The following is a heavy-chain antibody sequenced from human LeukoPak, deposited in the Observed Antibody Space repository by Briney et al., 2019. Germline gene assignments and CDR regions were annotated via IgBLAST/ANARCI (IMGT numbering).Heavy chain of an antibody. J-gene: IGHJ6*03. Sequence: SVKVSCKASGGTFSSYTISWVRQAPGQGLEWMGRIIPILGIANYAQKFQGSVTTTADKSTSTAYMELSSLRSEDTAVYYCASAPYMDVWGKGTTVTVSS. CDR1: GGTFSSYT. CDR3: ASAPYMDV. CDR2: IIPILGIA. V-gene: IGHV1-69*02.